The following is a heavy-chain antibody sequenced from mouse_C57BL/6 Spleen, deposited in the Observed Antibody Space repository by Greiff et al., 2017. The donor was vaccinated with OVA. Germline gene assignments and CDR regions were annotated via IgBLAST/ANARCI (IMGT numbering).Heavy chain of an antibody. D-gene: IGHD1-1*01. CDR2: IDPSDSYT. Sequence: QVQLQQPGAELVKPGASVKLSCKASGYTFTSYWMQWVKQRPGQGLEWIGEIDPSDSYTNYNQKFKGKATLTVDTSSSTAYMQLSSLTSEDSAVYYCARRSSPSFDYWGQGTTLTVSS. CDR3: ARRSSPSFDY. CDR1: GYTFTSYW. V-gene: IGHV1-50*01. J-gene: IGHJ2*01.